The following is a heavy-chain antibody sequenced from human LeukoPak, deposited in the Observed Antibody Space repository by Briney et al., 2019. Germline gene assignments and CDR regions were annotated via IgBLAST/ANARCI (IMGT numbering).Heavy chain of an antibody. J-gene: IGHJ4*02. Sequence: GGSLRLSCAASGFTFSSYSMNWVRQAPGKGLEWVSSISSSSSYIYYADSVKGRFTISRDNAKNSLYLQMNSLRAEDTAVYYCARDRYCGGDCYPGPLDYWGQGTLVTVPS. D-gene: IGHD2-21*02. CDR1: GFTFSSYS. V-gene: IGHV3-21*01. CDR2: ISSSSSYI. CDR3: ARDRYCGGDCYPGPLDY.